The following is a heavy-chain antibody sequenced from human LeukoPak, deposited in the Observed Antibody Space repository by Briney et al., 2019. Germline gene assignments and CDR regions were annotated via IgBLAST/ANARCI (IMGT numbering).Heavy chain of an antibody. Sequence: GASVKVSCKASGGTFSSYAISWVRQAPGQGLEWMGWINPNSGGTNNAQKFQGRVTMTRDTSISTAYMELSRLRSDDTAVYYCARVRHSSGWSEFDYWGQGTLVTVSS. V-gene: IGHV1-2*02. CDR3: ARVRHSSGWSEFDY. CDR2: INPNSGGT. J-gene: IGHJ4*02. D-gene: IGHD6-19*01. CDR1: GGTFSSYA.